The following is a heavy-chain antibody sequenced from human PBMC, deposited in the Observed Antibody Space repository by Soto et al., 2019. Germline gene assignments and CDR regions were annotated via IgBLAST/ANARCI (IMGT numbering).Heavy chain of an antibody. D-gene: IGHD6-6*01. V-gene: IGHV3-30*09. CDR2: ISFDGATK. CDR1: EFTFSPCP. CDR3: AKDQSASSNSYNAMDV. Sequence: QEQLVESGGGVVQPGRPLRLSCAASEFTFSPCPMHWVRQAPGKGLEWVAVISFDGATKYYADSVKGRFAISRDNSMNTMYLQMNSLRTEDTAVYYCAKDQSASSNSYNAMDVWGPGTTVTVSS. J-gene: IGHJ6*02.